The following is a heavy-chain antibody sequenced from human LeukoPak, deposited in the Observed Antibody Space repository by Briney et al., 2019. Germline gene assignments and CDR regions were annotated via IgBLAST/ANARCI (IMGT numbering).Heavy chain of an antibody. CDR3: ARVSSSWYGTLGN. D-gene: IGHD6-13*01. Sequence: SETLSLTCAVSGYSISSGYYWGWIRQPPGKGLEWIGSIYHSGSTYYNPSLKSRVTISVDTSKNQFSLKLSSVTAADTAVYYCARVSSSWYGTLGNWGQGTLVTVSS. CDR1: GYSISSGYY. V-gene: IGHV4-38-2*01. CDR2: IYHSGST. J-gene: IGHJ4*02.